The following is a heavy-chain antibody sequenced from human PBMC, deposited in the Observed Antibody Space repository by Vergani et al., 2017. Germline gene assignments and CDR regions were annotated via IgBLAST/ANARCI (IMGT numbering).Heavy chain of an antibody. D-gene: IGHD3-22*01. CDR1: GGSLSSSV. V-gene: IGHV1-18*01. J-gene: IGHJ4*02. CDR3: ARSPGISGYVDY. CDR2: INPNSGGT. Sequence: QVHLVQSGTEVKKPGSSVKVSCKASGGSLSSSVITWVRQAPGQGLEWMGWINPNSGGTNYAQKLQGRVTMTTDTSTSTAYMELRSLRSDDTAVYYCARSPGISGYVDYWGQGTLVTVSS.